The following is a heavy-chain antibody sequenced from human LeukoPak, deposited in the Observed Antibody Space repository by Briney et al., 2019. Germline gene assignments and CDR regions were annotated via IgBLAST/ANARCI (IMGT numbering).Heavy chain of an antibody. Sequence: GRSLRLSCAASGFTFDDYAMHWVRQAPGKGLEWVSVIYSGGSTYYADSVKGRFTISRDNSKNTLYLQMNSLRAEDTAVYYCAREVRMVRGVTDWGYYYYYGMDVWGQGTTVTVSS. D-gene: IGHD3-10*01. CDR2: IYSGGST. J-gene: IGHJ6*02. CDR1: GFTFDDYA. CDR3: AREVRMVRGVTDWGYYYYYGMDV. V-gene: IGHV3-53*01.